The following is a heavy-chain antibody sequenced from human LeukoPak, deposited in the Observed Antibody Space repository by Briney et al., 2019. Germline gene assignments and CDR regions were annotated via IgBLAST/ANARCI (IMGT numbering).Heavy chain of an antibody. CDR1: GGSISSSSYY. D-gene: IGHD1-26*01. J-gene: IGHJ4*02. V-gene: IGHV4-39*01. Sequence: SETLSLTCTVSGGSISSSSYYWGWIRQPPGKGLEWIGSIYYSGSTYYNLSLKSRVTISVDTSKNQSSLKLSSVTAADTAVYYCARQGGSYYHFDYWGQGTLVTVSS. CDR2: IYYSGST. CDR3: ARQGGSYYHFDY.